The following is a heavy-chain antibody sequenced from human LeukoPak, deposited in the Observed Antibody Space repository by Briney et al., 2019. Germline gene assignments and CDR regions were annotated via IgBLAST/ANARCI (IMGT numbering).Heavy chain of an antibody. CDR1: GYTFTGYY. J-gene: IGHJ6*03. CDR3: ARGAIAAAGTSGYYYYMDV. CDR2: INPNSGGT. D-gene: IGHD6-13*01. Sequence: ASVKVSCKASGYTFTGYYMHWVRQAPGQGLEWMGWINPNSGGTNYAQKFQGRVTMTRDTSISTAYMELSRLRSDDTAVYYCARGAIAAAGTSGYYYYMDVWGKGTAVTVSS. V-gene: IGHV1-2*02.